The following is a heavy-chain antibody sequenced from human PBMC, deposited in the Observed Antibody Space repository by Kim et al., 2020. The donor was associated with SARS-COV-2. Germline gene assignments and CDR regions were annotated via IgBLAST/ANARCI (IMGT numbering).Heavy chain of an antibody. CDR3: AKESRGARTGYSFDY. CDR1: GFVFTNFA. CDR2: ISESGEST. V-gene: IGHV3-23*01. D-gene: IGHD2-15*01. J-gene: IGHJ4*02. Sequence: GGSLRLSCATSGFVFTNFAMSWVRQRPGKGLEWVSAISESGESTYYADSVKGRFTISRDNAKSTLYVQLSSLRAEDTALYYCAKESRGARTGYSFDYWGQGTLVTVSS.